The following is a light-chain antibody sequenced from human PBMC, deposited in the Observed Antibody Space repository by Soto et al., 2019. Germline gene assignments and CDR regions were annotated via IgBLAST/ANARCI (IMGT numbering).Light chain of an antibody. Sequence: DIQLTQSPSTLSASVGDRVTITCRASQSVGASLAWYQQRPGIAPKLLIYRASNLEGGVPSSFSGVGSGTEFSLIITGLQPDDFATYYCQQYHTASQWTFGQGTK. CDR1: QSVGAS. J-gene: IGKJ1*01. V-gene: IGKV1-5*03. CDR2: RAS. CDR3: QQYHTASQWT.